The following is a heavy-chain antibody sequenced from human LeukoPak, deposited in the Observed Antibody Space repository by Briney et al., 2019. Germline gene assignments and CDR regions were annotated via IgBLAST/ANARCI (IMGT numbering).Heavy chain of an antibody. CDR1: GGSFSGYY. CDR2: INHSGST. CDR3: ARVRYSSSWYASPHYNWFDP. V-gene: IGHV4-34*01. Sequence: SETLSLTCAVYGGSFSGYYWSWIRQPPGKGLEWIGEINHSGSTNNNPSLKSRVTISVDTSKNQFSLKLSSATAADTAVYYCARVRYSSSWYASPHYNWFDPWGQGTLVTVSS. D-gene: IGHD6-13*01. J-gene: IGHJ5*02.